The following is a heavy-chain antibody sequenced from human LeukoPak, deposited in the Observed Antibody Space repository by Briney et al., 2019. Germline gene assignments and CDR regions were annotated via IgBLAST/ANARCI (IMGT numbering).Heavy chain of an antibody. CDR3: TRGDYDFWSGPDY. Sequence: PGGSLRLSCAASGFTFSDYYMSWVRQAPGKGLEWVGFIRSKAYGGTTEYAASVKGRFTISRDDSKSIAYLQMNSLKTEDTAVYYCTRGDYDFWSGPDYWGQGTLVTVSS. CDR1: GFTFSDYY. D-gene: IGHD3-3*01. J-gene: IGHJ4*02. CDR2: IRSKAYGGTT. V-gene: IGHV3-49*04.